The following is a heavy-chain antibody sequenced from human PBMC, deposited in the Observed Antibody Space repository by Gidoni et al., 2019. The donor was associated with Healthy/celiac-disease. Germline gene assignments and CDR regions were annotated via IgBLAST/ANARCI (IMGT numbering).Heavy chain of an antibody. CDR3: ARLPTDYYGSEDAFDI. CDR2: IYPGDSDT. Sequence: EVQLVQSVAELQKPGESLKISCKGSGYSFTSYWIGWVRQMPGKGLEWMGIIYPGDSDTRYSPSFKGQVTISADKAISTDYLQWRSLKASDTAMYYGARLPTDYYGSEDAFDIWGQGTMVTVSS. D-gene: IGHD3-10*01. CDR1: GYSFTSYW. J-gene: IGHJ3*02. V-gene: IGHV5-51*01.